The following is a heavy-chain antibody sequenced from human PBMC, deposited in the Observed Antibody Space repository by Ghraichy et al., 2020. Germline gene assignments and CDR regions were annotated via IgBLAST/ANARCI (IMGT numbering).Heavy chain of an antibody. Sequence: ASVKVSCKASGYTFTGYYMHWVRQAPGQGLEWMGWINPNSGGTNYAQKFQGRVTMTRDTSISTAYMELSRLRSDDTAVYYCARAKPAATCNWFDPWGQGTLVTVSS. CDR1: GYTFTGYY. J-gene: IGHJ5*02. V-gene: IGHV1-2*02. D-gene: IGHD2-2*01. CDR3: ARAKPAATCNWFDP. CDR2: INPNSGGT.